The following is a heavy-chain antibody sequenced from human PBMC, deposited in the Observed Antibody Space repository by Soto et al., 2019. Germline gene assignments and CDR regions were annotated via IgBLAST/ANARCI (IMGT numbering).Heavy chain of an antibody. V-gene: IGHV3-30*18. CDR3: AKESLGYSSSWYVVY. D-gene: IGHD6-13*01. CDR2: ISYDGSNK. Sequence: GGSLRLSCAAPGFTFSSYGMHWVRQAPGKGLEWVAVISYDGSNKYYADSVKGRFTISRDNSKNTLYLQMNSLRAEDTAVYYCAKESLGYSSSWYVVYWGQGTLVTSPQ. CDR1: GFTFSSYG. J-gene: IGHJ4*02.